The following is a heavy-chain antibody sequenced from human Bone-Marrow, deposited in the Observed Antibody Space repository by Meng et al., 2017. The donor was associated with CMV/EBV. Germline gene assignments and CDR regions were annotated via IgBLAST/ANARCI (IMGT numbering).Heavy chain of an antibody. CDR1: GFNVSSNY. Sequence: GESLKISCAASGFNVSSNYMNWVRQAPGKGLEWVSSISGSGDSTYYADSVTGRFTISRDNSKNTLYLQMSSLRAEDTAVYYCAKEGSYNPYYFDYWGQGTLVTVSS. CDR3: AKEGSYNPYYFDY. J-gene: IGHJ4*02. D-gene: IGHD1-26*01. V-gene: IGHV3-23*01. CDR2: ISGSGDST.